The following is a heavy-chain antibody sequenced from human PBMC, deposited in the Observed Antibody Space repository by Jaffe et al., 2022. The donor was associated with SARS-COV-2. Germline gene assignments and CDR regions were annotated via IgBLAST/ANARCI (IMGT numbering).Heavy chain of an antibody. J-gene: IGHJ4*02. CDR1: GFTFSSYA. D-gene: IGHD5-12*01. Sequence: QVQLVESGGGVVQPGRSLRLSCAASGFTFSSYAMHWVRQAPGKGLEWVAVISYDGSNKYYADSVKGRFTISRDNSKNTLYLQMNSLRAEDTAVYYCARDGVDSLWYFDYWGQGTLVTVSS. CDR2: ISYDGSNK. CDR3: ARDGVDSLWYFDY. V-gene: IGHV3-30*04.